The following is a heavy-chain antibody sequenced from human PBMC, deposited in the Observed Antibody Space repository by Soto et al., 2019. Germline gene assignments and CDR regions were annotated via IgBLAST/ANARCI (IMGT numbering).Heavy chain of an antibody. CDR3: ARKVTTPFYYYYGMDV. V-gene: IGHV1-69*13. CDR2: IIPIFGTA. J-gene: IGHJ6*01. D-gene: IGHD4-17*01. Sequence: GASVKVSFKACGGTFSSYAISWLRQAPGQGLEWMGGIIPIFGTANYAQKFQGRVTITADESTSTAYMELSSLRSEDTAVYYCARKVTTPFYYYYGMDVWGQGTTVTVSS. CDR1: GGTFSSYA.